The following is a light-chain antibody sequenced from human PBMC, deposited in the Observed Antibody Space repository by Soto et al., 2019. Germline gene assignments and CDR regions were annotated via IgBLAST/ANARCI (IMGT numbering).Light chain of an antibody. CDR1: QSISTW. V-gene: IGKV1-5*03. CDR3: QQYNGYGR. CDR2: KAS. Sequence: DIQQTQSPSTPSASVGDTVTIPFRASQSISTWLAWYQQKPGKAPKLLIYKASSLESGVPSRFSGSGSGTEFTLSISGLQPDDFATYYCQQYNGYGRFGQGTKVDI. J-gene: IGKJ1*01.